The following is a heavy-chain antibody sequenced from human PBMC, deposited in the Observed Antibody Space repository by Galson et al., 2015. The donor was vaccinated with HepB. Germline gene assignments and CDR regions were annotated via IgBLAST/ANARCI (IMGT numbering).Heavy chain of an antibody. CDR2: ISGSGGST. CDR1: GFTFSSYA. CDR3: AKGFISGDYVWGSYYDY. V-gene: IGHV3-23*01. D-gene: IGHD3-16*01. Sequence: SLRLSCAASGFTFSSYAMSWVRQAPGKGLEWVSAISGSGGSTYYADSVKGRFTISRDNSKNTLYLQMNSLRAEDTAVYYCAKGFISGDYVWGSYYDYWGQGTLVTVSS. J-gene: IGHJ4*02.